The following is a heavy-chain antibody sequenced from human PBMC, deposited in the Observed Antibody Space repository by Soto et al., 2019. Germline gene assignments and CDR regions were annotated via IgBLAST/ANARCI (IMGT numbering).Heavy chain of an antibody. Sequence: QLQLQESGPGLVKPSETLSLTCSVSGRSISEINSYWGWIRQTPGEGLAWIGTIHHTGSTYYNPSLKSRVIISLDTSKNQFSLKLSSVTAADTALYYCARPEGGYGSGYSWFDPWGQGTRVTVSS. J-gene: IGHJ5*02. CDR1: GRSISEINSY. CDR2: IHHTGST. V-gene: IGHV4-39*01. D-gene: IGHD5-12*01. CDR3: ARPEGGYGSGYSWFDP.